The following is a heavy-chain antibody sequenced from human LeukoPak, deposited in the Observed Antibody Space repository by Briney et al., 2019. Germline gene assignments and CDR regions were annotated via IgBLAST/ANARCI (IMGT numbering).Heavy chain of an antibody. Sequence: PSETLSLTCTVSVGSISRYYWSWIRQPPGKGLEGIGYIYYSGSTNYNPSLKSRVTISVDTSKNQFSLKLSSVTAADTAVYYCARHYIAVAGRGAFDYWGQGTLVTVSS. J-gene: IGHJ4*02. CDR3: ARHYIAVAGRGAFDY. D-gene: IGHD6-19*01. CDR2: IYYSGST. V-gene: IGHV4-59*01. CDR1: VGSISRYY.